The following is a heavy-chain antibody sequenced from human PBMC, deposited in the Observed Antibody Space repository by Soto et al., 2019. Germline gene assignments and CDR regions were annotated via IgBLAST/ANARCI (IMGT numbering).Heavy chain of an antibody. CDR3: TRESSAYYCDY. D-gene: IGHD3-16*01. V-gene: IGHV3-30-3*01. CDR2: ISYDGSDK. CDR1: GFTFSRSA. J-gene: IGHJ4*02. Sequence: PGGSLRLPCAASGFTFSRSAMHWVRQAPGKGLEWVAVISYDGSDKFYADSVKGRFTISRDNSKNTIYLQMNSLRVEDTALYYCTRESSAYYCDYWGQGALVTVSS.